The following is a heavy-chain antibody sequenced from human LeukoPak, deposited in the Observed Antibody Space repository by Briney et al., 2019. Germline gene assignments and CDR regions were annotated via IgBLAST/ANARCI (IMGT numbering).Heavy chain of an antibody. J-gene: IGHJ4*02. CDR3: ARPGLNRYFDY. Sequence: SETLSLTCTVSGGSISSDFWIWVRQPPGKGLEWIGEINHSGSTNYNPSLKSRVTISVDTSKNQISLKLSSVTAADTAVYYCARPGLNRYFDYWGQGTLVTVSS. D-gene: IGHD1-14*01. CDR2: INHSGST. V-gene: IGHV4-34*01. CDR1: GGSISSDF.